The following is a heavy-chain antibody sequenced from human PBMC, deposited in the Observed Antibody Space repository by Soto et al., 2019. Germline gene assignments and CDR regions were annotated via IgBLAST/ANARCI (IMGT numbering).Heavy chain of an antibody. CDR3: ARGDAYNNFDY. Sequence: EVQLMESGGGLVKPGGSLRLSCAASGFHFSSYTMNWVRQAPGKGLEWVSSISSSGDYIYYADSVKGRFTISRDNAKNSLYLQMSSLRAGDTAMFYCARGDAYNNFDYWGQGALVTVSS. V-gene: IGHV3-21*02. D-gene: IGHD1-1*01. CDR2: ISSSGDYI. J-gene: IGHJ4*02. CDR1: GFHFSSYT.